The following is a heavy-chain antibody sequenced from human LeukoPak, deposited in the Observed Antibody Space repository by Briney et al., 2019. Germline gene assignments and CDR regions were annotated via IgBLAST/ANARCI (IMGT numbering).Heavy chain of an antibody. Sequence: PGASVKVSCKASGGTFSSYAISWVRQAPGQGLEWMGGIIPIFGTANYAQNFQGRVTITTDESTSTAYMELSSLRSEDTAVYYCASWAPSGYCSSTSCYVSGLDYWGQGTLVTVSS. CDR2: IIPIFGTA. CDR1: GGTFSSYA. V-gene: IGHV1-69*05. CDR3: ASWAPSGYCSSTSCYVSGLDY. J-gene: IGHJ4*02. D-gene: IGHD2-2*01.